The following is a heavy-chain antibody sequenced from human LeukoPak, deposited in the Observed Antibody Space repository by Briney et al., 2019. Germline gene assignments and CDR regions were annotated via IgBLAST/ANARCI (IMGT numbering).Heavy chain of an antibody. CDR3: ARDPTIFGVVIVPDY. CDR2: IKQDGSEK. CDR1: GFTFSSYG. Sequence: GGSLRLSCAASGFTFSSYGMHWVRQAPGKGLEWVAIIKQDGSEKYYVDSVKGRFTISRDNAKNSLYLQMNSLRAEDTAVYYCARDPTIFGVVIVPDYWGQGTLVTVSS. D-gene: IGHD3-3*01. J-gene: IGHJ4*02. V-gene: IGHV3-7*01.